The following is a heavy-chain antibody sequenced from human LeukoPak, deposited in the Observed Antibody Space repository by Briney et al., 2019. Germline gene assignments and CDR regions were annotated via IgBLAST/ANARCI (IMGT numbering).Heavy chain of an antibody. CDR1: GFTFSSYA. J-gene: IGHJ4*02. D-gene: IGHD6-13*01. CDR2: ISYDGGNK. Sequence: PGGSLRLSCAASGFTFSSYAMHWVRQAPGKGLEWVAVISYDGGNKYYADSVKGRFTISRDNSKNTLYLQMNSLRAEDTAVYYCARAGIAAAAPDYWGQGTLVTVSS. V-gene: IGHV3-30-3*01. CDR3: ARAGIAAAAPDY.